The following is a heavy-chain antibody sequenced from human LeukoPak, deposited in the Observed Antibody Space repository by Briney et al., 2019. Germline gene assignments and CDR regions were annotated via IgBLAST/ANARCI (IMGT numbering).Heavy chain of an antibody. CDR2: IKSNADGRTP. Sequence: GGSLRLSCAVSGFRFMNAWMIWVRHAPGKGREWVGHIKSNADGRTPDYAAPARGRFTISRDDSKNTLYLQMNSLKTEDTAVYYCTTFYHEYSPYWGRGTLVTVSS. CDR3: TTFYHEYSPY. V-gene: IGHV3-15*01. D-gene: IGHD2/OR15-2a*01. CDR1: GFRFMNAW. J-gene: IGHJ4*02.